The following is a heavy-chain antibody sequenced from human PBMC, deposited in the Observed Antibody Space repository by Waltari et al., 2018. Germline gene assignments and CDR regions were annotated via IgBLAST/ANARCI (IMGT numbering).Heavy chain of an antibody. V-gene: IGHV1-2*02. CDR2: TNPNSGGA. D-gene: IGHD1-26*01. CDR3: ARDAYRPTTHYDY. Sequence: QVQLVQSGAEVKKPGASVKVSCQASRVNFSGSHIHWVRHAPGQGREWMGWTNPNSGGANYAQKFQGRVTMTRDTSISTAYMELRRLRFDDTAVYFCARDAYRPTTHYDYWGQGTLVTVSS. CDR1: RVNFSGSH. J-gene: IGHJ4*02.